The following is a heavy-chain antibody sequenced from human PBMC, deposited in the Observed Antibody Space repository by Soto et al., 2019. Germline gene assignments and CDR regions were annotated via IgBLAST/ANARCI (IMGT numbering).Heavy chain of an antibody. Sequence: QAQLEQSGGEVQKPGSSVKVSCKASRVAFSKFIVTWVRQAPGLGLEWVGGIIPIFGTANYAQKFQGRVTITADESTSTSYREVNNLRSEDTAVYYCAKVRYSSPMGYYYGMDVWGQGTTVTVSS. CDR3: AKVRYSSPMGYYYGMDV. D-gene: IGHD6-19*01. V-gene: IGHV1-69*01. CDR1: RVAFSKFI. CDR2: IIPIFGTA. J-gene: IGHJ6*02.